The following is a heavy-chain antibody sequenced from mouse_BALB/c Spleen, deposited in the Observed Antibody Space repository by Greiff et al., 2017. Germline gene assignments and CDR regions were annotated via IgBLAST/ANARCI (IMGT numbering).Heavy chain of an antibody. CDR2: IWSGGST. CDR3: AIDGYRYDGGDYYAMDY. CDR1: GFSFTSYG. V-gene: IGHV2-4-1*01. D-gene: IGHD2-14*01. Sequence: VKLMESGPGLVQPSQSLSITCTVSGFSFTSYGVHWVRQSPGKGLEWLGVIWSGGSTAYNAAFISRLSISKDNSKRQVFFKMNSLQADDTAIYYFAIDGYRYDGGDYYAMDYWGQGTSVTVSS. J-gene: IGHJ4*01.